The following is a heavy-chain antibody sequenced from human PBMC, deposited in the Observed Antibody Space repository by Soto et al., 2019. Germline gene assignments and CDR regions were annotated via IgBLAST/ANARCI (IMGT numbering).Heavy chain of an antibody. Sequence: EVQLVESGGGLVQPGGSLRLSCAASGFTVSSNYMSWVRQAPGKGLEWVSVIYSGGSTYYADSVKGRSTISRDNSKNTLYLQMNSLRAEDTAVYYCARVSPPGGYYYYYMDVWGKGTTVTVSS. D-gene: IGHD3-10*01. J-gene: IGHJ6*03. CDR3: ARVSPPGGYYYYYMDV. V-gene: IGHV3-66*01. CDR1: GFTVSSNY. CDR2: IYSGGST.